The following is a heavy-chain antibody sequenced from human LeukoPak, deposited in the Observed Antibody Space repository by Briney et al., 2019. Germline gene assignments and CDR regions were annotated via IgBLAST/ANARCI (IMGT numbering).Heavy chain of an antibody. V-gene: IGHV1-2*02. CDR2: INPNSGGP. Sequence: ASVKVSCKASGYMFTGYYMHWVRQAPGQGLEWMGWINPNSGGPYYVQKFQGRVTMTRDTSISTAYMELSRLTFDDTAVYYCASGYCTGASCQPGYWGQGTLVTVSS. J-gene: IGHJ4*02. D-gene: IGHD2-15*01. CDR3: ASGYCTGASCQPGY. CDR1: GYMFTGYY.